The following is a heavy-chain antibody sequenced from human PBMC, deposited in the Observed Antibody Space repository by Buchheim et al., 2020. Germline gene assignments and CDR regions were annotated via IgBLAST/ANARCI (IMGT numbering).Heavy chain of an antibody. Sequence: EAQSVESGGGLVQPGGSLRLSCAASEFTITSYWMSWVRQAPGKGLEWVANINEDGSEKNYVDSVKGRFTISRDNAKNSLYLQMNRLRVEDTAVYYCAAEEGSWGQGTL. J-gene: IGHJ5*02. CDR2: INEDGSEK. CDR3: AAEEGS. V-gene: IGHV3-7*01. D-gene: IGHD6-13*01. CDR1: EFTITSYW.